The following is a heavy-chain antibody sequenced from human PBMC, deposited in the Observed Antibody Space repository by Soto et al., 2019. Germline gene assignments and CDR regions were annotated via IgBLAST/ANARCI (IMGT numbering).Heavy chain of an antibody. CDR2: IYYSGST. Sequence: PSETLSLTCTVSGGSISSGGYYWSWIRQHPGKGLEWIGYIYYSGSTYYNPSLKSRVTISVDTSKNQFSLKLSSVTAADTAVYYRARAGGVRGVIGWFDPWGQGTLVTVSS. J-gene: IGHJ5*02. CDR1: GGSISSGGYY. D-gene: IGHD3-10*01. CDR3: ARAGGVRGVIGWFDP. V-gene: IGHV4-31*03.